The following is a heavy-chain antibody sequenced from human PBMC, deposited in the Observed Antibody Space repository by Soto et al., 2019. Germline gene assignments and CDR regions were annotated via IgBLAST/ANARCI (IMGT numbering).Heavy chain of an antibody. V-gene: IGHV1-3*01. CDR3: ARGIATGQLDP. D-gene: IGHD2-15*01. CDR1: GYTFTSYT. J-gene: IGHJ5*02. Sequence: GASVKVSCKASGYTFTSYTMNWVRQAPGQRLEWMGCINPDNGNTKSSQKFQDRVIITRDTSASTAYMDLSSLRSEDTAVYYCARGIATGQLDPWGQGTLVTVSS. CDR2: INPDNGNT.